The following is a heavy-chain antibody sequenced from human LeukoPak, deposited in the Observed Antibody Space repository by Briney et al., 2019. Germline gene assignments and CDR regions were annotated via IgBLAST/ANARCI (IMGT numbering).Heavy chain of an antibody. J-gene: IGHJ6*03. V-gene: IGHV4-59*08. CDR1: GGSIGTYY. D-gene: IGHD3-16*02. CDR2: IYVTGT. Sequence: SETLSLTCTVSGGSIGTYYWSWVRQSPGTGLEWIGYIYVTGTRYNPYLQSRVTISVDRSRNQFFLKMTSATAADTAVYYCARHIGGGIEDMDVWGRGTKVTVSS. CDR3: ARHIGGGIEDMDV.